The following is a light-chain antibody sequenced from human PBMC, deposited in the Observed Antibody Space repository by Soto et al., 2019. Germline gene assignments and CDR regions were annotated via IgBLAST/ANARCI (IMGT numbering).Light chain of an antibody. Sequence: EIVMTQSPATLSVSPGERATLSCRASQGIGGTLAWYQQKPGHSPRLLIYDTVIRATGVPARFSGSVSGTEFTLTITSLQSEDFAIYYCQHYTNLPLTFGGGTRVESK. CDR3: QHYTNLPLT. V-gene: IGKV3-15*01. CDR1: QGIGGT. CDR2: DTV. J-gene: IGKJ4*01.